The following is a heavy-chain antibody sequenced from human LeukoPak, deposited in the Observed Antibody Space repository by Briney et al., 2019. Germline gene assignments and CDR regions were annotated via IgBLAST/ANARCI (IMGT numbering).Heavy chain of an antibody. J-gene: IGHJ4*02. CDR1: GFAFDTYA. D-gene: IGHD3-3*01. CDR3: AKDWFFGRADCHPLCGD. CDR2: INAHGRST. V-gene: IGHV3-43*02. Sequence: PGGSLRLSCAASGFAFDTYAMHWVRQPPGKGLEWVSLINAHGRSTKYADSMKGRFTVHRDTSKSFLYLQMSSLRSEGTAFYYCAKDWFFGRADCHPLCGDWGRGTVVTVSS.